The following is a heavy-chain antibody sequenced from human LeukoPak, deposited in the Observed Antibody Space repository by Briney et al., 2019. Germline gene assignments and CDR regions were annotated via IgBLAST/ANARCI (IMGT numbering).Heavy chain of an antibody. J-gene: IGHJ5*02. CDR2: IYPGDSDT. D-gene: IGHD6-13*01. CDR1: GYSFTSYW. Sequence: GASLKISFKGSGYSFTSYWIGWVRQMPGKGLEWMGIIYPGDSDTRYSPSFQGQVTISADKSISTAYLQWSSLKASDTAMYYCARRMGIAAAVAWFDPWGQGTLVTVSS. V-gene: IGHV5-51*01. CDR3: ARRMGIAAAVAWFDP.